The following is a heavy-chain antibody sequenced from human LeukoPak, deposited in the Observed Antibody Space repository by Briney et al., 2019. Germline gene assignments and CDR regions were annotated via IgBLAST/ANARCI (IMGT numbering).Heavy chain of an antibody. CDR1: GGSISSSSYY. J-gene: IGHJ3*02. Sequence: PSETLSLTCTVSGGSISSSSYYWGWIRQPPGKGLEWIGSIYYSGSTYYNPSLKSRVTISVDTSKNQFSLKLSSVTAADTAVYYCARDKQQLVPDDAFDIWGQGTMVTVSS. D-gene: IGHD6-13*01. CDR2: IYYSGST. CDR3: ARDKQQLVPDDAFDI. V-gene: IGHV4-39*07.